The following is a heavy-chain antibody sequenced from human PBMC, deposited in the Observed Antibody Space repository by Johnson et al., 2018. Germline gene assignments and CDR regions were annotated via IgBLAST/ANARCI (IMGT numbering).Heavy chain of an antibody. D-gene: IGHD1-26*01. V-gene: IGHV3-7*01. CDR1: GFTFSSYW. CDR3: ARDVGPAYNYGMDG. J-gene: IGHJ6*02. CDR2: IKQDGSEK. Sequence: EVQLVESGGGLVQPGGSLRLSCAASGFTFSSYWMSWVRQAPGKGLEWVANIKQDGSEKYYVDSVKGRFTISRDNAKNSLYLQMNSLRAEDTAVYFWARDVGPAYNYGMDGWGQGTTVTVSS.